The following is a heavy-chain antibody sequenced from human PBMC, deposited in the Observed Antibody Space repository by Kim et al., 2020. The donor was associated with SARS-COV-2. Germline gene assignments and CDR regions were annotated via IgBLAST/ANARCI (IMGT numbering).Heavy chain of an antibody. CDR2: IYYSGST. CDR1: GGSISSGGYY. V-gene: IGHV4-31*03. Sequence: SETLSLTCTVSGGSISSGGYYWSWIRQHPGKGLEWIGYIYYSGSTYYNPSLKSRVTISVDTSKNQFSLKLSSVTAADTAVYYCARGRAYYGSGISPYYFDYWGQGTLVTVSS. D-gene: IGHD3-10*01. CDR3: ARGRAYYGSGISPYYFDY. J-gene: IGHJ4*02.